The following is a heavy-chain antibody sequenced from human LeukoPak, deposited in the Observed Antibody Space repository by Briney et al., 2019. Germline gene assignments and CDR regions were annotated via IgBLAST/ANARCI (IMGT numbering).Heavy chain of an antibody. J-gene: IGHJ3*02. CDR3: ARGDYDSSGLTNAFDI. CDR2: INHSGSN. D-gene: IGHD3-22*01. V-gene: IGHV4-34*01. Sequence: PSETLSLTCAVYGGSFSGYYWSWIRQPPGKGLEWIGEINHSGSNNYNPSLKSRVTISVDTSKNQFSLKLSSVTAADTAVYYCARGDYDSSGLTNAFDIWGQGTMVTVSS. CDR1: GGSFSGYY.